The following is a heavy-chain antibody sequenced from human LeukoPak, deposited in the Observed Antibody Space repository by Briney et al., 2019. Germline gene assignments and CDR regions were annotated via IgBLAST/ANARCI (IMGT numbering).Heavy chain of an antibody. CDR1: GGSITNYF. V-gene: IGHV4-59*01. J-gene: IGHJ2*01. CDR2: IYYNGST. CDR3: ARTPSLEWFYWYFDL. Sequence: SETLSLTCTVSGGSITNYFWSWIRQPPGKGLEWIGFIYYNGSTNYNPSLKSRVTISVDTSKSQFSLKVSSVTAADTAVYYCARTPSLEWFYWYFDLWGRGTLVTVSS. D-gene: IGHD3-3*01.